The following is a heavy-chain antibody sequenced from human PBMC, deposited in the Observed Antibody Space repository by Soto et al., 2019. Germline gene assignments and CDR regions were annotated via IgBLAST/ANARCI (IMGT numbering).Heavy chain of an antibody. Sequence: QVQLVQSGAEVKKPGASVKVSCKASGYNFTSYGISWVRQAPGQGLEWMGWISTYNGNTNSAQKLQGRVTMTTDTSTSIAYMELRSLRSDETALYYCASDHCYGMFGYWGQGTLVTVSS. J-gene: IGHJ4*02. D-gene: IGHD2-2*01. V-gene: IGHV1-18*01. CDR3: ASDHCYGMFGY. CDR2: ISTYNGNT. CDR1: GYNFTSYG.